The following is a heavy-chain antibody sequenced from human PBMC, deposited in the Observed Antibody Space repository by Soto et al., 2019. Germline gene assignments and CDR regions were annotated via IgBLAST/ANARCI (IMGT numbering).Heavy chain of an antibody. Sequence: VQLVQSGAEVKKPGSSVKVSCTASGGSFTNYAISWVRQAPGHGLEWMGGVIPIFGTATYAQKFQGRIAISADESTTTSYMELSSLTSEDMAVYYCARVVGATLGNHFFSWGQGTPVNVSS. CDR3: ARVVGATLGNHFFS. J-gene: IGHJ1*01. V-gene: IGHV1-69*01. D-gene: IGHD1-26*01. CDR1: GGSFTNYA. CDR2: VIPIFGTA.